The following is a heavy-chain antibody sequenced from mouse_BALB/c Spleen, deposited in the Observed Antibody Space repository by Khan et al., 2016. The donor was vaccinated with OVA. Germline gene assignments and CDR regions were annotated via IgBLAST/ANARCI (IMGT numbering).Heavy chain of an antibody. V-gene: IGHV5-17*02. CDR1: GFTFSSFG. Sequence: EVQLVESGGGLVQPGGSRKLSCAASGFTFSSFGMHWVRQAPEKGLEWVAFISSGSSTIYYTDTVKGRFTISRDNPKNTLFLQMTSLRSEATAIYYCARDDGWVLDYWGQGTSVTVSS. CDR3: ARDDGWVLDY. CDR2: ISSGSSTI. D-gene: IGHD1-1*02. J-gene: IGHJ4*01.